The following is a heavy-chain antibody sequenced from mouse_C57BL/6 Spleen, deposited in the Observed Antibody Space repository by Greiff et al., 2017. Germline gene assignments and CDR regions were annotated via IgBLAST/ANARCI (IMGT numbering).Heavy chain of an antibody. CDR2: IYPGDGDT. J-gene: IGHJ2*01. CDR3: ARDYYGSSYFDY. D-gene: IGHD1-1*01. V-gene: IGHV1-82*01. CDR1: GYAFSSSW. Sequence: QVQLQQSGPELVKPGASVKISCKASGYAFSSSWMNWVKQRPGKGLVWIGRIYPGDGDTNYNGKFKGKATLTADKSSSTAYMQLSSLTSEDSAVYFCARDYYGSSYFDYWGQGTTLTVSS.